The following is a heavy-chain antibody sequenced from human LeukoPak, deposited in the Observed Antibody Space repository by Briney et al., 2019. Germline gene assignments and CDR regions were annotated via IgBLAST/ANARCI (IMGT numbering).Heavy chain of an antibody. CDR3: AKDDTTIIVVVPAAFDY. CDR1: GFTVSSNY. CDR2: ISGSGGST. Sequence: GGSLRLSCAASGFTVSSNYMSWVRQAPGKGLEWVSAISGSGGSTYYADSVKGRFTISRDNSKNTLYLQMNSLRAEDTAVYYCAKDDTTIIVVVPAAFDYWGQGTLVTVSS. J-gene: IGHJ4*02. D-gene: IGHD2-2*01. V-gene: IGHV3-23*01.